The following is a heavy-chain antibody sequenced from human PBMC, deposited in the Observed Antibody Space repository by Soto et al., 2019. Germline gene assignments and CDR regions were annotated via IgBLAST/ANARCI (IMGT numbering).Heavy chain of an antibody. CDR2: ISYDGSNK. CDR3: ARGSQYDFWSGYFQPSPLYFDY. V-gene: IGHV3-30-3*01. Sequence: GGSLRLSCAASGFTFSSYAMHWVRQAPGKGLEWVAVISYDGSNKYYADSVKGRFTISRDNSKNTLYLQMNSLRAEDTAVYYCARGSQYDFWSGYFQPSPLYFDYWGQGT. CDR1: GFTFSSYA. D-gene: IGHD3-3*01. J-gene: IGHJ4*02.